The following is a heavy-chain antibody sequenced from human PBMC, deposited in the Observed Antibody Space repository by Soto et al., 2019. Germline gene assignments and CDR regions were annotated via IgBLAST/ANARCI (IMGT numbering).Heavy chain of an antibody. CDR2: ISAYNGNT. J-gene: IGHJ5*02. CDR1: GYTFTSYG. D-gene: IGHD6-19*01. CDR3: ARDPPYSSGWYAGFDP. Sequence: QVQLVQSGAEVKKPGASVKVSCKASGYTFTSYGISWVRQAPGQGLEWMGWISAYNGNTNYTQKLQARGPMTTDTSTRKGSMMLSSLRSDDTAAYYCARDPPYSSGWYAGFDPWGQGTLVSVAS. V-gene: IGHV1-18*01.